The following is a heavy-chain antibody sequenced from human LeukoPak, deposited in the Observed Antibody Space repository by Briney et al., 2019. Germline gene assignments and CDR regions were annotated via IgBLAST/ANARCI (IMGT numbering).Heavy chain of an antibody. CDR1: GVSISSYY. Sequence: PSETLSLTCTVSGVSISSYYWSWIRQPPGKGLEWIGEINHSGSTNYNPSLKSRVTISVDTSKNQFSLKLSSVTAADTAVYYCARHERSIQLWLHNYNWFDPWGQGTLVTVSS. J-gene: IGHJ5*02. CDR3: ARHERSIQLWLHNYNWFDP. CDR2: INHSGST. D-gene: IGHD5-18*01. V-gene: IGHV4-34*01.